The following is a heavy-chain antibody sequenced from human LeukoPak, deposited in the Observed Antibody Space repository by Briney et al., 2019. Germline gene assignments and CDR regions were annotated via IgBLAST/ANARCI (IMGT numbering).Heavy chain of an antibody. Sequence: GGSLRLSCAASGITFSSYWMHWVRHAPGKGLVWVSRINSDESSTSYADSVKGRFTISRDNAKNTLYLQMNSLRAEDTAVYYCARDPIVVDSYFDYWGQGTLVTVSS. V-gene: IGHV3-74*01. J-gene: IGHJ4*02. CDR2: INSDESST. D-gene: IGHD3-22*01. CDR3: ARDPIVVDSYFDY. CDR1: GITFSSYW.